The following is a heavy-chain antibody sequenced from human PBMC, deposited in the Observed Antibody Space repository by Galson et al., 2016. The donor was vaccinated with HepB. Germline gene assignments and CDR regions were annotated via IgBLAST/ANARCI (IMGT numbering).Heavy chain of an antibody. CDR2: IIASFGTA. J-gene: IGHJ5*02. CDR1: GDSFSSYG. D-gene: IGHD3-10*01. V-gene: IGHV1-69*13. CDR3: TRLRPGDEWHGEDNGFDP. Sequence: SVTVSCKASGDSFSSYGLSWVRQAPGQGLEWMGTIIASFGTANYAQKFQGRVTITADESTRTVYMELSRLTYEDMAVYYCTRLRPGDEWHGEDNGFDPWGQGTLVIVSS.